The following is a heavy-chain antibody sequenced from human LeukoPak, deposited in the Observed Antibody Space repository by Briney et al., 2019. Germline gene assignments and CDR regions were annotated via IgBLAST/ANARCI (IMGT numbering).Heavy chain of an antibody. CDR2: INHSGST. CDR3: ARDQDGMDV. V-gene: IGHV4-34*01. J-gene: IGHJ6*02. Sequence: SETLSLTCAVYGGSFSGYYWSWIRQPPGKGLEWIGEINHSGSTNYNPSLKSRVTISVDTSKNQFSLKLSSVTAADTAVYYCARDQDGMDVWGQGTTVTVSS. CDR1: GGSFSGYY.